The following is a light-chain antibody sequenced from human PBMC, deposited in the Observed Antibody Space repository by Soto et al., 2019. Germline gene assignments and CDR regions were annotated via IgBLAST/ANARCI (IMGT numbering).Light chain of an antibody. Sequence: QSALTQPASVSGSPGQSITISCTGTGSDVGGYTYVSWYQQHPGKAPKLMIYEVSNRPSGVSNRFSGSKSGNTASLTISGLQAEDEADYYCTSYTTSSTYVFGTGTRSPS. J-gene: IGLJ1*01. CDR2: EVS. V-gene: IGLV2-14*01. CDR3: TSYTTSSTYV. CDR1: GSDVGGYTY.